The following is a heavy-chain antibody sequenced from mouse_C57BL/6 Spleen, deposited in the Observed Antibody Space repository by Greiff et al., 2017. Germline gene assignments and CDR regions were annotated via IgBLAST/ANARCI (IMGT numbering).Heavy chain of an antibody. Sequence: QVQLKESGAELVKPGASVKISCKASGYAFSSYWMNWVKQRPGKGLEWIGQIYPGDGDTNYNGKFKGKATLTADKSSSTAYMQLSSLTSEDSAVYFCARGAIDWYFDVWGTGTTVTVSS. J-gene: IGHJ1*03. CDR2: IYPGDGDT. V-gene: IGHV1-80*01. CDR1: GYAFSSYW. CDR3: ARGAIDWYFDV.